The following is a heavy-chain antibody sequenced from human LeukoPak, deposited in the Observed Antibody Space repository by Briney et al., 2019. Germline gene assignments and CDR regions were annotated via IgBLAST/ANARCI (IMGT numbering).Heavy chain of an antibody. CDR1: GFSLSTAGVG. Sequence: SGPTLVNPTQTLTLTCTFSGFSLSTAGVGVGWIRQPPGKGLKWIGSIYYSGSTYYNPSLKSRVTISVDTSKNQFSLKLSSVTAADTAVYYCARTDSSGYYSPLHYFDYWGQGTLVTVSS. J-gene: IGHJ4*02. CDR3: ARTDSSGYYSPLHYFDY. CDR2: IYYSGST. V-gene: IGHV4-39*07. D-gene: IGHD3-22*01.